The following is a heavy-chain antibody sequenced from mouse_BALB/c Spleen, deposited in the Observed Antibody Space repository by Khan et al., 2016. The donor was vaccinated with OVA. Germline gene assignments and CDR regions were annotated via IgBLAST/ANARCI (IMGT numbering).Heavy chain of an antibody. Sequence: QIQLVQSGPELKKPGETVKISCKASGYTFTTYGMNWVKQAPGKGLKWMGWINTYTGEPTYADDFKGRFAFSLETSATTAYLQINTLKNEDTATYFSARPPYFSYVMVYWGQGTSVTVSS. V-gene: IGHV9-3-1*01. D-gene: IGHD2-10*01. CDR3: ARPPYFSYVMVY. CDR1: GYTFTTYG. CDR2: INTYTGEP. J-gene: IGHJ4*01.